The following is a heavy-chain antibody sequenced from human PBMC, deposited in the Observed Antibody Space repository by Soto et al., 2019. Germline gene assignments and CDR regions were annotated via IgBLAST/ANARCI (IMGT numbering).Heavy chain of an antibody. Sequence: PGGSLRLSCAASGFTVSSNYLSWVRQAPGKGLEWVSVIYSDGRAYYADSVKGRFTISRDNAKNTLYLQMNSLRAEDTAVYYCARDQSVAGPTTFFDPWGQGALVTVSS. J-gene: IGHJ5*02. V-gene: IGHV3-66*01. D-gene: IGHD6-19*01. CDR3: ARDQSVAGPTTFFDP. CDR2: IYSDGRA. CDR1: GFTVSSNY.